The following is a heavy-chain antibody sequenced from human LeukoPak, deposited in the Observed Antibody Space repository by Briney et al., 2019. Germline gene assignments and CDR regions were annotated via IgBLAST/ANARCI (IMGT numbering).Heavy chain of an antibody. Sequence: ASGKVSCKASGSTFTSYAMNWVRQAPGQGLEWMGWINTNTGNPTYAQGFTGRFVFSLATSVSTAYLQISSLTAEDTAASYCSSPYDDSWSGYSDAFDIWGQGTMVTVSS. CDR1: GSTFTSYA. V-gene: IGHV7-4-1*02. CDR3: SSPYDDSWSGYSDAFDI. J-gene: IGHJ3*02. CDR2: INTNTGNP. D-gene: IGHD3-3*01.